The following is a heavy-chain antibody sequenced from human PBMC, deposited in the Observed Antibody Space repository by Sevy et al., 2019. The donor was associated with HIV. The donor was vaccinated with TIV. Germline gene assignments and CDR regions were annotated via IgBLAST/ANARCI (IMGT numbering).Heavy chain of an antibody. V-gene: IGHV4-59*01. Sequence: SETLSLTCTVSGGSISSYYWSWIRQPPGKGLEWIGYIYYSGSTNYNPSLKSRVTISVDTSKNQFSLKLSSVTAADTAVYYCAREGRASNSAFDYWSQGTLVTVSS. CDR3: AREGRASNSAFDY. CDR1: GGSISSYY. CDR2: IYYSGST. J-gene: IGHJ4*02. D-gene: IGHD3-10*01.